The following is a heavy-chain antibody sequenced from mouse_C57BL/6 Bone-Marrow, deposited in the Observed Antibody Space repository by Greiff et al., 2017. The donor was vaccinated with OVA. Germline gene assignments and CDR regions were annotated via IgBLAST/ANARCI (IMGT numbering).Heavy chain of an antibody. CDR2: IHPNSGST. V-gene: IGHV1-64*01. CDR1: GYTFTSYW. D-gene: IGHD1-1*02. CDR3: ASELWPYFDY. J-gene: IGHJ2*01. Sequence: QVQLKQPGAELVKPGASVKLSCKASGYTFTSYWMHWVKQRPGQGLEWIGMIHPNSGSTNYNEKFKSKATLTVDKSSSTAYMQLSSLTSEDSAVYYCASELWPYFDYWGQGTTLTVSS.